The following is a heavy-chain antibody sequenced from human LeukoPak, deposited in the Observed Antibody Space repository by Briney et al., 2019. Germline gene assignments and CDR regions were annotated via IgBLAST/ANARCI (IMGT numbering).Heavy chain of an antibody. CDR1: GGTFSSYA. CDR3: ARGSGRYYYYYYMDV. Sequence: ASVKVSCKASGGTFSSYAINWVRQAPGQGLEWMGGIIPIFGTANYAQKFQGRVTITTDESTSTAYMELSSLRSEDTAVYYCARGSGRYYYYYYMDVWGKGTTVTVSS. D-gene: IGHD2-15*01. CDR2: IIPIFGTA. V-gene: IGHV1-69*05. J-gene: IGHJ6*03.